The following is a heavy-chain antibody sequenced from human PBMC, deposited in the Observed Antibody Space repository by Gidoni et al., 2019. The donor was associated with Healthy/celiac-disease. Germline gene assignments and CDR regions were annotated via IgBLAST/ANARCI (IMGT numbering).Heavy chain of an antibody. Sequence: QVQLQESGPGLVKPSQTLSLTCTVSGGPISSGGYYWSWIRQHPGKGLEWIGYIYYSGSTYYNPSLKSRVTISVDTSKNQFSLKLSSVTAADTAVYYCAREMTTVVTRRWFDPWGQGTLVTVSS. CDR2: IYYSGST. D-gene: IGHD4-17*01. J-gene: IGHJ5*02. CDR1: GGPISSGGYY. CDR3: AREMTTVVTRRWFDP. V-gene: IGHV4-31*03.